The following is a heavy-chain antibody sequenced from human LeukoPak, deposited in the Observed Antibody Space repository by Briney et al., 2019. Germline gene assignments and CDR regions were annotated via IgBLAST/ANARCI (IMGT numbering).Heavy chain of an antibody. D-gene: IGHD3-10*01. J-gene: IGHJ6*02. CDR3: ARDPITMVRGVIPRGMDV. Sequence: SESLFLTCAVYVGAFSGYYCGWIRQPPWKGLEWIGGMNHSGSTNYNPSLKSRVTISVDTSKNQFSLKLSSVTAADTAVYYCARDPITMVRGVIPRGMDVWGQGTTVTVSS. CDR2: MNHSGST. V-gene: IGHV4-34*01. CDR1: VGAFSGYY.